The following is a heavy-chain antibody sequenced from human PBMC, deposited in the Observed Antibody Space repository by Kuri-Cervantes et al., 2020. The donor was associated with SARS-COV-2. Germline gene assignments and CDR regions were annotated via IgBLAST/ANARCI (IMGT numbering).Heavy chain of an antibody. J-gene: IGHJ4*02. Sequence: LRLSCTVSGGSISSGDYYWSWIRQPPGKGLEWLALIDWDDDKRYSPSLKSRLTITKDTSKNQVVLTMTNMDPVDTATYYCAHRPFGLYYFDYWGQGTLVTVSS. CDR1: GGSISSGDYY. V-gene: IGHV2-5*08. CDR2: IDWDDDK. D-gene: IGHD3-10*01. CDR3: AHRPFGLYYFDY.